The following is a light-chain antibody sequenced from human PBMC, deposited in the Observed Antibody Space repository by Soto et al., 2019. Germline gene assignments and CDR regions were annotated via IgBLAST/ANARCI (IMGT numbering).Light chain of an antibody. Sequence: EIVLTQSPGTLSLSPGERATLSCRASQSVSSSYLAWYQQKPGQALRLLIYGASSRATGIPDRFSGSGSGTDFTLTLSRLEPEDFAMYYCQQYGSSPQTFGQGTKVEI. V-gene: IGKV3-20*01. CDR1: QSVSSSY. CDR3: QQYGSSPQT. CDR2: GAS. J-gene: IGKJ1*01.